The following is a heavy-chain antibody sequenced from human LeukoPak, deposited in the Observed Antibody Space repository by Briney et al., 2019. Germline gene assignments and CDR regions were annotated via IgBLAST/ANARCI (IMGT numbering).Heavy chain of an antibody. CDR3: ARDSAAMAIRHYGMDV. J-gene: IGHJ6*02. CDR1: GYTFTSYY. D-gene: IGHD5-18*01. Sequence: ASVKVSCKASGYTFTSYYMHWVRQAPGQGLEWMGIINPSGGSTSYAQKFQGRVTMTRDTSTSTVYMELSSLRSEDTAVYYCARDSAAMAIRHYGMDVWGQGTTVTVSS. V-gene: IGHV1-46*01. CDR2: INPSGGST.